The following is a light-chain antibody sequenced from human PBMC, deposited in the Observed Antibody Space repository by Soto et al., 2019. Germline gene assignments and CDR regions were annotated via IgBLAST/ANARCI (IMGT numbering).Light chain of an antibody. Sequence: DIQMTQSPSTLSASVGDRVTITCRASQSIXTXLAWYQQKPGKAPNLLIYDASSLESGVPSSFSGSGSGTEFTLTISSLQPDDFATYYCQQYHTYPYAFGQGTKLEVK. CDR3: QQYHTYPYA. CDR2: DAS. J-gene: IGKJ2*01. V-gene: IGKV1-5*01. CDR1: QSIXTX.